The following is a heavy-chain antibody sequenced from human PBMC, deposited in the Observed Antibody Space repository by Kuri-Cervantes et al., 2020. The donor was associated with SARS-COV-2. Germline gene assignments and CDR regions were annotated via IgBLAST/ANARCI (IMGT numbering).Heavy chain of an antibody. J-gene: IGHJ6*02. CDR1: GFTFSSYA. Sequence: GGSLRLSCAASGFTFSSYAMHWVRQAPGKGLEWVAVISHDGSNKYYADSVKGRFTISRDNSKNTLYLQMNSLRAEDTAVYYCARDQGLYSSSSHPEGYYYGMDVWGQGTTVTVSS. V-gene: IGHV3-30-3*01. D-gene: IGHD6-6*01. CDR3: ARDQGLYSSSSHPEGYYYGMDV. CDR2: ISHDGSNK.